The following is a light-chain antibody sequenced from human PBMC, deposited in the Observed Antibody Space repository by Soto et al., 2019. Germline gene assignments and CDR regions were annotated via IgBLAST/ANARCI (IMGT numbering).Light chain of an antibody. V-gene: IGKV3-20*01. CDR3: QQSGNPPPQYT. J-gene: IGKJ2*01. Sequence: EIVLTQSPGTLSLSPGERATLSCRASQSVSSSSLAWYQQKPGQAPRLLIFGASTRTTDMPHSFSGSGAGTDLNVIISRQEPEHREVNDRQQSGNPPPQYTFGQGTKLEI. CDR1: QSVSSSS. CDR2: GAS.